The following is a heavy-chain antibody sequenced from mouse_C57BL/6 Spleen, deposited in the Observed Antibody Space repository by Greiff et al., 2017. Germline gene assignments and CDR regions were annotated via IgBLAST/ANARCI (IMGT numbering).Heavy chain of an antibody. CDR2: ISSAGSYT. Sequence: DVQLLESGGDLVKPGGSLKLSCAASGFTFSSYGMPWVRQTPDKRLEWVATISSAGSYTYYPDSVKGRSTFSRDNATNTPYLQMSSLKSEDTARYYCARSITTEVTDYWGQGTTVTVSS. V-gene: IGHV5-6*01. CDR1: GFTFSSYG. D-gene: IGHD1-1*01. CDR3: ARSITTEVTDY. J-gene: IGHJ4*01.